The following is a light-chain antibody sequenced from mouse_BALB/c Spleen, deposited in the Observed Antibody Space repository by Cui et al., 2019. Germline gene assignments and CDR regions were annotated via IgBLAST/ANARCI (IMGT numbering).Light chain of an antibody. Sequence: DIQMTQSPASLSVSVGETVTITCRARDNIYSNLAWYQQKQGKSPQLLVYAATNLADGVPSRFSGSGSGTQYSLKINSLQSEDFGSYYCQHFWGTPFTFGSGTKLEIK. CDR3: QHFWGTPFT. CDR2: AAT. CDR1: DNIYSN. J-gene: IGKJ4*01. V-gene: IGKV12-46*01.